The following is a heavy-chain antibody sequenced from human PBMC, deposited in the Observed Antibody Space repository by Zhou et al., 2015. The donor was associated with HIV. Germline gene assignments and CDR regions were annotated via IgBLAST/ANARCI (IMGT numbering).Heavy chain of an antibody. V-gene: IGHV1-18*01. J-gene: IGHJ4*02. Sequence: QIQLVQSGAEVKEPGASVKVSCKASGYTFTNDGISWVRQAPGQGLEWMGWISTYTGDTDYAQKFQGWVTMTRDTSISTAYMELSRLRSDDTAVYYCARAAAGAMVTAYFDYWGQGTLVTVSS. CDR1: GYTFTNDG. CDR2: ISTYTGDT. D-gene: IGHD5-18*01. CDR3: ARAAAGAMVTAYFDY.